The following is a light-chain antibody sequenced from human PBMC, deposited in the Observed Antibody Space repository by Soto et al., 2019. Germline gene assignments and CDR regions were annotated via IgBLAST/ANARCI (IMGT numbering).Light chain of an antibody. V-gene: IGKV1-5*03. Sequence: DIQMTQSPSTLSASVGDRVTITCWASQSISSWLAWYQQKPGKAPRLLMYKASSLESGVPSRFSGSGSGTEFTLTISSLQPDDFATYYCQQYNSYSWTFGQGTKVEIK. J-gene: IGKJ1*01. CDR2: KAS. CDR3: QQYNSYSWT. CDR1: QSISSW.